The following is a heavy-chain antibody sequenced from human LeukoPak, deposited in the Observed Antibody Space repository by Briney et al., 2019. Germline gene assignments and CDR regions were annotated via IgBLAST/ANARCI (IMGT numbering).Heavy chain of an antibody. CDR3: ASGYYDFWSGYFDYYYMDV. D-gene: IGHD3-3*01. J-gene: IGHJ6*03. CDR1: GYTFTSYY. V-gene: IGHV1-46*01. Sequence: ASVKVSCKASGYTFTSYYMHWVRQAPGQGLEWMGIINPSGGSTSYAQKFQGRVTMTRDMSTSTVYMELSSLRSEDTAVYYCASGYYDFWSGYFDYYYMDVWGKGTTVTVSS. CDR2: INPSGGST.